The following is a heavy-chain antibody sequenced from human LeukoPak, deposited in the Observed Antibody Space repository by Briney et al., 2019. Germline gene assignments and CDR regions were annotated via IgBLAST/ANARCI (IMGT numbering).Heavy chain of an antibody. CDR1: GGSFSGYY. J-gene: IGHJ6*03. CDR2: INHSGST. D-gene: IGHD2-2*01. V-gene: IGHV4-34*01. CDR3: ARGRGVVPAARGYYYYMDV. Sequence: SETLSLTCAVYGGSFSGYYWSWIRQPPGKGLEWIGEINHSGSTNYNPSLKSRVTISVDTSKNQFSLKLSSVTAADTAVYYCARGRGVVPAARGYYYYMDVWGKGTTVTVSS.